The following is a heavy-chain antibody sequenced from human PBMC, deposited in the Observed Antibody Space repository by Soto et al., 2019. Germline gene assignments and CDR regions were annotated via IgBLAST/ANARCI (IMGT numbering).Heavy chain of an antibody. V-gene: IGHV4-59*01. CDR3: ARDPTNCSGGSCYSYDYYGMDV. D-gene: IGHD2-15*01. CDR2: IYYSGST. J-gene: IGHJ6*02. CDR1: DDSISSYY. Sequence: SETLSHTCSVSDDSISSYYWSWIRKPPGKGLEWIGYIYYSGSTNYNPSLKSRVTISVDTSKNQFSLKLSSVTAADTAVYYCARDPTNCSGGSCYSYDYYGMDVWGQGTTVTVSS.